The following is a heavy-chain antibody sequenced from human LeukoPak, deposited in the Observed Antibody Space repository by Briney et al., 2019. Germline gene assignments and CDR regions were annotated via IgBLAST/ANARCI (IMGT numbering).Heavy chain of an antibody. CDR1: GGSISSGSYY. V-gene: IGHV4-61*02. Sequence: SQTLSLTCTVSGGSISSGSYYWSWIRQPAGKGLDWIGRIYTSGSTNYNPSLKSRVTISVDTSKNQFSLKLSSVTAADTAVYYCARDAVASPFVFDYWGQGTLVTVSS. CDR3: ARDAVASPFVFDY. J-gene: IGHJ4*02. CDR2: IYTSGST. D-gene: IGHD2-21*01.